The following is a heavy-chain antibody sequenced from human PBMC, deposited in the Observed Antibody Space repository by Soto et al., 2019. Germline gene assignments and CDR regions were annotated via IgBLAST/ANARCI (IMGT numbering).Heavy chain of an antibody. CDR2: MFYVGAT. CDR3: ARVVSSCSSPSCRGRNWFDP. V-gene: IGHV4-30-4*01. J-gene: IGHJ5*02. CDR1: GGSISSGDYY. Sequence: SSETLSLTCSVFGGSISSGDYYWSWIRQPPGKGLEWTGYMFYVGATYYNPSLKSRVTISVDTSKNQFSLKLNSVTAADTAVYHCARVVSSCSSPSCRGRNWFDPWGQGTMVT. D-gene: IGHD2-2*01.